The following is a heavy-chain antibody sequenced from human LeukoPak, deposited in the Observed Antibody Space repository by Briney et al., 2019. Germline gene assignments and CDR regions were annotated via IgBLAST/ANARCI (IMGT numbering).Heavy chain of an antibody. Sequence: SETLSLTCTVSGGSISSYYWSWIRQPAGKGLEWIGRIYTSGSTNYNPSLKSRVTMSVDTSKNQFSLKLSSVTAADTAVYYCARASTVVGATDEGYYFDYWGQGTLVTVSS. J-gene: IGHJ4*02. D-gene: IGHD1-26*01. CDR2: IYTSGST. V-gene: IGHV4-4*07. CDR1: GGSISSYY. CDR3: ARASTVVGATDEGYYFDY.